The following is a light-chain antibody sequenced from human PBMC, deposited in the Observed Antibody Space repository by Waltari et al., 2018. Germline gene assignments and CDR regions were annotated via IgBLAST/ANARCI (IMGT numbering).Light chain of an antibody. CDR2: EVS. V-gene: IGLV2-14*01. CDR3: SSYTSSSTVV. CDR1: SSDVGGYNY. Sequence: QSALTQPASVSGSPGQSITISCTGTSSDVGGYNYVPWYQQHPGKAPKLMIYEVSDRPSGVSNRFSGSKSGNTASLTISGLQVEDEADYYCSSYTSSSTVVFGGGTKLTVL. J-gene: IGLJ2*01.